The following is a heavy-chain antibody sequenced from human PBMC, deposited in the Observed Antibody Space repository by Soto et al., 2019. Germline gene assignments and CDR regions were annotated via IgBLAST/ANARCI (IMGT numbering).Heavy chain of an antibody. CDR3: ARDRSSSWFPSYYYYGMDV. CDR2: ISYDGSNK. J-gene: IGHJ6*02. Sequence: GGSLRLSCAASGFTFSSYAMHWVRQAPGKGLVWVAVISYDGSNKYYADSVKGRFTISRDNSKNTLYLQMNSLRAEDTAVYYCARDRSSSWFPSYYYYGMDVWGQGTTVTVSS. D-gene: IGHD6-13*01. V-gene: IGHV3-30-3*01. CDR1: GFTFSSYA.